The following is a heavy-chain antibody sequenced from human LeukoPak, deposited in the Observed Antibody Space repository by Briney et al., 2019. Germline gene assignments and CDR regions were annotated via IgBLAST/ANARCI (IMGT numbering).Heavy chain of an antibody. CDR3: ARDASRIVGAIGDFWFDP. D-gene: IGHD1-26*01. CDR1: GYTFTSYA. CDR2: INTNTGNP. Sequence: ASVKVSCKASGYTFTSYAMNWVRQAPGQGLEWMGWINTNTGNPTYAQGFTGRFVFSLDTSVSTAYLQISSLKAEDTAVYYCARDASRIVGAIGDFWFDPWGQGALVTVPS. V-gene: IGHV7-4-1*02. J-gene: IGHJ5*02.